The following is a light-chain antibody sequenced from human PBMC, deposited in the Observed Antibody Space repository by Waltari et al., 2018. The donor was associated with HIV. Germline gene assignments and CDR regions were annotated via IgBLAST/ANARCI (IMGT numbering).Light chain of an antibody. CDR1: RSNIGAGYD. J-gene: IGLJ2*01. V-gene: IGLV1-40*01. Sequence: SVLTQPPSVSGAPGQRVTISCTGSRSNIGAGYDVPWYQQLPGTAPKLLIYGNTNRPSGVPDRFSGSKSGTSASLAITGLQAEDEADYYCQSYDSDLSGSLVFGGGTKLTVL. CDR2: GNT. CDR3: QSYDSDLSGSLV.